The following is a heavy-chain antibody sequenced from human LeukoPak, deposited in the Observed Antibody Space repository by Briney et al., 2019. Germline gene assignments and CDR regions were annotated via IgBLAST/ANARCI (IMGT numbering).Heavy chain of an antibody. J-gene: IGHJ4*02. CDR1: GGIFSSYA. Sequence: SVKVSCKASGGIFSSYAISWVRQAPGQGLEWMGGIIPIFGTADYAQKFQGRVTITADKSTSTAYMELSSLRSEDTAVYYCARETRIAAACLEYWGQGTLVTVSS. CDR2: IIPIFGTA. D-gene: IGHD6-13*01. V-gene: IGHV1-69*06. CDR3: ARETRIAAACLEY.